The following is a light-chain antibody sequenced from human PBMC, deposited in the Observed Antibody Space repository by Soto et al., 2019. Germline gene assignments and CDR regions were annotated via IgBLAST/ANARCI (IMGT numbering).Light chain of an antibody. V-gene: IGLV2-8*01. Sequence: QSALTQPPSASGSPGQSVTTSCTGTRRDVGAYKYVSWNQQYPGKAPKLMIYEVTKRPSGVPDRFSGSKSGNTASLTVSGLQAEDEADYYCTSYVGNDIWVFGGGTKLTVL. CDR1: RRDVGAYKY. J-gene: IGLJ3*02. CDR2: EVT. CDR3: TSYVGNDIWV.